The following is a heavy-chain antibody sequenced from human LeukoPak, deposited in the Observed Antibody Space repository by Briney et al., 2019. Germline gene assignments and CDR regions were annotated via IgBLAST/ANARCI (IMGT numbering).Heavy chain of an antibody. D-gene: IGHD5-12*01. CDR1: GDSIITYY. J-gene: IGHJ4*02. Sequence: SETLSLTCTVSGDSIITYYWSWIRPPPGKGLEWIGYMYYSGSTNYNPSLKSRVTISVDKSRNQFSLTLSSVTAADTAVYYCARHSRGYDSEFGYWGQGTLVTVSS. CDR2: MYYSGST. CDR3: ARHSRGYDSEFGY. V-gene: IGHV4-59*08.